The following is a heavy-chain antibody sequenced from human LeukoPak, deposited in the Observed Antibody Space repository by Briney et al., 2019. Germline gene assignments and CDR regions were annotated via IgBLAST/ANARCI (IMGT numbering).Heavy chain of an antibody. CDR2: IKGDGSDN. V-gene: IGHV3-7*01. CDR3: AKDSLRWSYFYYGMDV. J-gene: IGHJ6*02. Sequence: TGGSLRLSCAASGFTFSSYWMSWVRQAPGKGLEWVANIKGDGSDNHYVDSVRGRFTISRDNAKNSLYLQMNSLRAEDTAVYYCAKDSLRWSYFYYGMDVWGQGTTVTVSS. D-gene: IGHD4-23*01. CDR1: GFTFSSYW.